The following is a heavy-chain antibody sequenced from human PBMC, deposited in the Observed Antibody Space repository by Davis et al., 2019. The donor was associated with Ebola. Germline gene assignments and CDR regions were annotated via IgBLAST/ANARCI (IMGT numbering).Heavy chain of an antibody. CDR2: ISWNSGRI. V-gene: IGHV3-9*01. J-gene: IGHJ4*02. D-gene: IGHD5-18*01. CDR3: AMTHRGYTYGPDY. CDR1: GFTFSSYS. Sequence: GGSLRLSCAASGFTFSSYSMNWVRQAPGKGLEWVSRISWNSGRIVYADSVKGRLTISRDNAKNSLYLQMNSLGPEDTALYYCAMTHRGYTYGPDYWGQGTLVTVSS.